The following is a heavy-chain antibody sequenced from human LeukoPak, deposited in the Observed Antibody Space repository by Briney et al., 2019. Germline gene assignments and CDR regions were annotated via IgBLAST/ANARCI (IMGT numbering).Heavy chain of an antibody. Sequence: ASVKVSCKASGGTFSSYAISRVRQAPGQGLEWMGGIIPIFGTANYAQKFQGRVTITADKSTSTAYMELSSLRSEDTAVYYCASTTTDKNYYYYMDVWGKGTTVTVSS. V-gene: IGHV1-69*06. D-gene: IGHD5/OR15-5a*01. J-gene: IGHJ6*03. CDR2: IIPIFGTA. CDR3: ASTTTDKNYYYYMDV. CDR1: GGTFSSYA.